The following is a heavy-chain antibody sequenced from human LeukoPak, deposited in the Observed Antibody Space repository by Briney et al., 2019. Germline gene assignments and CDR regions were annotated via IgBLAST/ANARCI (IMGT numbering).Heavy chain of an antibody. CDR1: GFTFSSYA. J-gene: IGHJ4*02. V-gene: IGHV3-23*01. CDR2: ISGSGGST. CDR3: AKGRAGDYGGKPRQGY. D-gene: IGHD4-23*01. Sequence: PGGSLRLSCAASGFTFSSYAMSWVRQAPGKGLEWVSAISGSGGSTYYADSVKGRFTISRDNSKNTLYLQMNSLRGEDTSVYYCAKGRAGDYGGKPRQGYWGQGTLVTVSS.